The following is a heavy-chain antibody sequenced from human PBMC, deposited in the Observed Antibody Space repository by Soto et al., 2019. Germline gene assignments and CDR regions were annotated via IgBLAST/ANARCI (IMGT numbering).Heavy chain of an antibody. CDR1: GFTFSSYS. CDR2: ISCSGSYI. V-gene: IGHV3-21*01. J-gene: IGHJ6*02. Sequence: GGSLRLSCAASGFTFSSYSMNWVRQAPGKGLEWVSSISCSGSYIYYADSVKGRFTISRDNSKNTLYLQMNSLRAEDTAVYYCARDLDYDILTGNYKGYYGMDVWGHXTTVTVS. D-gene: IGHD3-9*01. CDR3: ARDLDYDILTGNYKGYYGMDV.